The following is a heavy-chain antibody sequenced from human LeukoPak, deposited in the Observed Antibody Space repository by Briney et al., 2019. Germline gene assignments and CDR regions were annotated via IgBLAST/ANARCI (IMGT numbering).Heavy chain of an antibody. Sequence: SETLSLTCSVSGDSIRDTSYYWSWIRQPPGKGLEWIGYIYYSGSTNYNPSLKSRVTISVDTSKNQFSLKLSSVTAADTAVYYCARVRGSGKYYYYYMDVWGKGTTVTISS. V-gene: IGHV4-61*01. J-gene: IGHJ6*03. CDR2: IYYSGST. CDR1: GDSIRDTSYY. D-gene: IGHD3-10*01. CDR3: ARVRGSGKYYYYYMDV.